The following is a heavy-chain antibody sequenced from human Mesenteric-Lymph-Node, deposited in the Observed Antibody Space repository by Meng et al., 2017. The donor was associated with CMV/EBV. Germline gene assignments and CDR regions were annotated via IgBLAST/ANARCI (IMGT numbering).Heavy chain of an antibody. V-gene: IGHV6-1*01. CDR3: ARDPGISEVIAFDF. J-gene: IGHJ4*02. CDR2: TYFRSKWYT. Sequence: LQPSGPGLVKSSQTFPRTCAISGDSVSSNSAAWNWIRQYPSRGLERLGRTYFRSKWYTDYAVSVTGRININPDTSKNQFSLHLNSMTPEDTAVYYCARDPGISEVIAFDFWGQGTLVTVPS. CDR1: GDSVSSNSAA. D-gene: IGHD3-16*02.